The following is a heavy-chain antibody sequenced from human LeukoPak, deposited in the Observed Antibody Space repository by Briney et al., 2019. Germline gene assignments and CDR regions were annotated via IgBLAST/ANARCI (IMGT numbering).Heavy chain of an antibody. CDR1: GYTFTSYY. CDR2: INPSGGST. D-gene: IGHD3-22*01. J-gene: IGHJ3*02. CDR3: ARGYYDSSGYYQGAFDI. Sequence: ASVKVSCKASGYTFTSYYMHWVRQAPGQGLEWMGIINPSGGSTSYAQKFQGRVTMTRDTSTSTVYMELSSLRSEDTAVHYCARGYYDSSGYYQGAFDIWGQGTMVTVSS. V-gene: IGHV1-46*01.